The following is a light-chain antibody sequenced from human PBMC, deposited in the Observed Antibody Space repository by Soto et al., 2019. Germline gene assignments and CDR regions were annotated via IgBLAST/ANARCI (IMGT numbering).Light chain of an antibody. CDR1: SSNIGAGYD. V-gene: IGLV1-40*01. J-gene: IGLJ3*02. Sequence: QSVLTQPPSVSGAPGQRVTISCTGSSSNIGAGYDVHWYQRLPGTAPKLLIYGNNNRPSGVPDRFSGSKSGTSASLAITGLQAADEADYYCQSYDSSLSGSRVFGGGTKVTVL. CDR3: QSYDSSLSGSRV. CDR2: GNN.